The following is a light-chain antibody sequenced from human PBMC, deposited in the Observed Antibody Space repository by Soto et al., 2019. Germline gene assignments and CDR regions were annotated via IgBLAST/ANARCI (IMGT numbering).Light chain of an antibody. CDR3: QQYDNWPPYT. V-gene: IGKV3-15*01. CDR2: HTS. J-gene: IGKJ2*01. Sequence: EIVMTQSPATLPVSPGERATLSCRASQSVRSNLAWYQQKPGQAPRLLIYHTSTRATGIPARFSGSGSGTEFTLTISSLQSEDFAVYYCQQYDNWPPYTFGQGTKLDIK. CDR1: QSVRSN.